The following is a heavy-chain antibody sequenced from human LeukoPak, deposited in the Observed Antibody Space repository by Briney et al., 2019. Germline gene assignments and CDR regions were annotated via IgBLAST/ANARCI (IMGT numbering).Heavy chain of an antibody. D-gene: IGHD3-22*01. J-gene: IGHJ4*02. CDR3: ARDLYYYDSSGSGY. CDR2: ISAYNGNT. Sequence: ASVKVSCKASGYTFTSYGISWVRQAPGQGLEWMGWISAYNGNTNYAQKLQGRVTMTTDTSTSTAYMELRSLRSDDTAVYYCARDLYYYDSSGSGYWGQGTLVTVSS. CDR1: GYTFTSYG. V-gene: IGHV1-18*01.